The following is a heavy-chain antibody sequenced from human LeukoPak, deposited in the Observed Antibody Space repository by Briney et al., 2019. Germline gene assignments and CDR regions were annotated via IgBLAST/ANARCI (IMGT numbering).Heavy chain of an antibody. V-gene: IGHV4-59*01. D-gene: IGHD3-10*01. CDR1: GGSISSYY. Sequence: PSETLSLTCTVSGGSISSYYWSWIRQPPGKGLEWIGYIYYSGSTNYNPSLKSRVTISVDTSKNQFSLKLSSVTAADTAVYYCATYTPHHYYGSGSDAFDVWGQGTMVTVSS. CDR2: IYYSGST. J-gene: IGHJ3*01. CDR3: ATYTPHHYYGSGSDAFDV.